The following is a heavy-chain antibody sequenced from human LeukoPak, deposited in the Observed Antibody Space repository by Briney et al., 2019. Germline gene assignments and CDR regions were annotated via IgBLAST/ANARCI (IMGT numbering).Heavy chain of an antibody. CDR1: GGSISSYY. CDR3: AGATVTSYYYYMDV. Sequence: SETLSLTCTVSGGSISSYYWSWIRQPAGKGLEWIGRIYTSGSTNYNPSLKGRVTISVDKSKNQFSLKLSSVTAADTAVYYCAGATVTSYYYYMDVWGKGTTVTVSS. V-gene: IGHV4-4*07. J-gene: IGHJ6*03. D-gene: IGHD4-17*01. CDR2: IYTSGST.